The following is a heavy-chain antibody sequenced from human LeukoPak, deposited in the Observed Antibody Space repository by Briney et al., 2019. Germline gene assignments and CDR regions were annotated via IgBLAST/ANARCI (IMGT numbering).Heavy chain of an antibody. V-gene: IGHV3-7*03. CDR2: IKQDGSEK. CDR1: GFTFSSYW. D-gene: IGHD3-3*01. J-gene: IGHJ6*02. CDR3: ARGLRGSGYWGHGYYYGMDV. Sequence: GGSLRLSCAASGFTFSSYWMNWVRQAPGKGLEWVANIKQDGSEKYYVDSVKGRFTISRDNAKNSLYLQMNSLRAEDTAVYYCARGLRGSGYWGHGYYYGMDVWGQGTTVTVSS.